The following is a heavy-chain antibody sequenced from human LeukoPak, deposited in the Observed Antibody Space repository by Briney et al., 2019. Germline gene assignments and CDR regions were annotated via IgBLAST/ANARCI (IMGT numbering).Heavy chain of an antibody. CDR1: GFTFSSYG. D-gene: IGHD3-10*01. CDR2: ISGSGGST. Sequence: GGSLRLSCAASGFTFSSYGMSWVRQAPGKGLEWVSAISGSGGSTYYADSVKGRFTISRDNSKNTLYLQMNSLRAEDTAVYYCAKDLWFGELNYWGQGTLVTVSS. J-gene: IGHJ4*02. CDR3: AKDLWFGELNY. V-gene: IGHV3-23*01.